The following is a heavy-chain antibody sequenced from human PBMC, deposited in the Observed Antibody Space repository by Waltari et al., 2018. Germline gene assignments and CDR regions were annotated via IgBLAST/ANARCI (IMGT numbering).Heavy chain of an antibody. V-gene: IGHV4-38-2*02. CDR2: IYHTGSS. D-gene: IGHD6-25*01. Sequence: QVQLRESGPGLVRSSETLSLTCTVSGPSVNNDFYWAWIRQSPGGGREWIACIYHTGSSHYNSSTKRRVYISTDMSTKQFFLTLTHLTAADTAVYYCAEEGNTTAGLFDSWGQGTLVTVSS. J-gene: IGHJ4*02. CDR3: AEEGNTTAGLFDS. CDR1: GPSVNNDFY.